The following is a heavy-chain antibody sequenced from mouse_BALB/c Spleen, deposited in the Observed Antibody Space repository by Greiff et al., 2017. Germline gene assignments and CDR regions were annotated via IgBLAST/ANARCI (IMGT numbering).Heavy chain of an antibody. Sequence: DVMLVESGGGLVQPGGSRKLSCAASGFTFSSFGMHWVRQAPEKGLEWVAYISSGSSTIYYADTVKGRFTISRDNPKNTLFLQMTSLRSEDTAMYYCARRGGNSYYFDYWGQGTTLTVSS. J-gene: IGHJ2*01. D-gene: IGHD2-1*01. CDR2: ISSGSSTI. V-gene: IGHV5-17*02. CDR1: GFTFSSFG. CDR3: ARRGGNSYYFDY.